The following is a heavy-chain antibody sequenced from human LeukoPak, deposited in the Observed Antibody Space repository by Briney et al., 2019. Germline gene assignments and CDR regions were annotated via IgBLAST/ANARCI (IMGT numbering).Heavy chain of an antibody. V-gene: IGHV4-30-2*01. Sequence: SQTLSLTCAVSGGSISSGGYSWSWIRQPPGKGLEWIGYIYHSGSTYYNPSLKSRVTISVDRSRSQFSLKLSSLPAADTAVYYCASQGSYYAFDIWGQGTMVTVSS. CDR3: ASQGSYYAFDI. CDR1: GGSISSGGYS. D-gene: IGHD1-26*01. CDR2: IYHSGST. J-gene: IGHJ3*02.